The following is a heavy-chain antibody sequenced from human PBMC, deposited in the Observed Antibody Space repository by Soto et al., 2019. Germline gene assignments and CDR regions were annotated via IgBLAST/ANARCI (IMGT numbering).Heavy chain of an antibody. V-gene: IGHV3-23*01. CDR1: VFTFSSYA. J-gene: IGHJ4*02. D-gene: IGHD7-27*01. CDR2: ISGSGGST. CDR3: AIEKLNWGSFDY. Sequence: PGGSLRLSCAASVFTFSSYAMSWVRQAPGKGLEWVSAISGSGGSTYYADSVKGRFTISRDNSKNTLYLQMNSLRAEDTAVYYCAIEKLNWGSFDYWGQGTLVTVSS.